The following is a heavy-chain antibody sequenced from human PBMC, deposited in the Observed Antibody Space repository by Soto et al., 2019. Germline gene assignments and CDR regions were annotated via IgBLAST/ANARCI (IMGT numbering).Heavy chain of an antibody. Sequence: PGGSLRLSCAASEFTFISYVMTWVRQAPGKGLEWVSSISGSGVSTFYADSVKGRFTVSRDNSKNTLYLQMNNLRAEDTAVYYCAKDAASRRGVATAGAHFDYWCQATLVTVSS. J-gene: IGHJ4*02. D-gene: IGHD6-13*01. CDR3: AKDAASRRGVATAGAHFDY. V-gene: IGHV3-23*01. CDR1: EFTFISYV. CDR2: ISGSGVST.